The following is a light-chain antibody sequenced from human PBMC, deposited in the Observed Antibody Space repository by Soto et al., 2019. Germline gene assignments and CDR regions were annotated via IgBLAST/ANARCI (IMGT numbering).Light chain of an antibody. CDR1: QSISSW. V-gene: IGKV1-5*01. Sequence: DLQRTQSPSTLSASVGYRFTITGLASQSISSWLAWYQQKPGKAPKLLIYDASSLESGVPSRFSGSGSGTEFTLTISSLQPDDFATYYCQQYNSYSQTFGQGTKVDIK. J-gene: IGKJ1*01. CDR2: DAS. CDR3: QQYNSYSQT.